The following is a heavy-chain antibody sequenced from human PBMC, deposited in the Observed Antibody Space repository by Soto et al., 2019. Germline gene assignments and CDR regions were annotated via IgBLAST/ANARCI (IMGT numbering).Heavy chain of an antibody. V-gene: IGHV1-18*01. J-gene: IGHJ5*01. D-gene: IGHD2-2*01. Sequence: QVQLVQSGTEVKKPGASVKVSCKASGYTFINYGISWVRQAPGQGLEWMGWISAYNGNTNYAQKLQGRVTMTTDTSTRTDYMQLSSLRSHDRAVYYCARVGDCSLTRSARKKRWFERWGLGTLGTVSS. CDR2: ISAYNGNT. CDR3: ARVGDCSLTRSARKKRWFER. CDR1: GYTFINYG.